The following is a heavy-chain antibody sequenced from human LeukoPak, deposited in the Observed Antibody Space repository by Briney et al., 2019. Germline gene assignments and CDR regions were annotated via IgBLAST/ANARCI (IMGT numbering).Heavy chain of an antibody. V-gene: IGHV3-23*01. CDR1: GFTFSSYA. CDR2: ISGSGGTT. J-gene: IGHJ5*02. D-gene: IGHD6-13*01. CDR3: AKDIGSSPNWFDP. Sequence: QPGGSLGLSCAASGFTFSSYAMSWVRQAPGKGLEWVSAISGSGGTTYYADSVKGRLTISRDNSKNTLYLQMNSLRAEDTAIYYCAKDIGSSPNWFDPWGQGTLVTVSS.